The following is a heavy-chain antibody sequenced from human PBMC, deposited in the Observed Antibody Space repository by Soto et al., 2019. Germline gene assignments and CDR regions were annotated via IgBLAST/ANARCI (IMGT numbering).Heavy chain of an antibody. D-gene: IGHD4-4*01. Sequence: HVKLQESGPVVVKPSQTLSLTCSVSGDSINSALHYWGWVRQSPGKGLQWIGYFHHTGSTFYNPSLKSRVTFSVDTSKNEFSLNLTSVTAADTTIYFCARSQVTVVVPGLWGPGTLVSVSA. V-gene: IGHV4-30-4*01. CDR1: GDSINSALHY. J-gene: IGHJ4*02. CDR2: FHHTGST. CDR3: ARSQVTVVVPGL.